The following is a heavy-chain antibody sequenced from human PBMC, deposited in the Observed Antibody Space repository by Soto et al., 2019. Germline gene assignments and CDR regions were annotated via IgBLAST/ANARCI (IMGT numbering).Heavy chain of an antibody. CDR1: GFTFRSYS. CDR2: ISSGGDTK. CDR3: ARAFTGIDY. V-gene: IGHV3-48*01. D-gene: IGHD3-10*01. Sequence: EVQLVESGGGLVQPGGSLRLSCAVSGFTFRSYSMHWVRQSPGKGLEWISYISSGGDTKYYADSVTGRFTISRDNAKHSLFLQMSSLRPEATAVYYCARAFTGIDYWGQGNVVTVSS. J-gene: IGHJ4*02.